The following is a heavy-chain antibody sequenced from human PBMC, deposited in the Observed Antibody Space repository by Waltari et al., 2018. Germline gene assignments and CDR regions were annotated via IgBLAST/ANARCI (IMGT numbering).Heavy chain of an antibody. CDR2: INPSGNT. D-gene: IGHD3-16*01. Sequence: QVQLQQWGAGLLKPSGTLSLTCAFSGGSFNGRYWSWIRQPPGRGLEWIAEINPSGNTNYTPSRRSRVTMSVDTSKTESALKVTSVTAADTAMYYCASGLGGYYFDSWGQGTLVSVSS. V-gene: IGHV4-34*01. CDR3: ASGLGGYYFDS. J-gene: IGHJ4*02. CDR1: GGSFNGRY.